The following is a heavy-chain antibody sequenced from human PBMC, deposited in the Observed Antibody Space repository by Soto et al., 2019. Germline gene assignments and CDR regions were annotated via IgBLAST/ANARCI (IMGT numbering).Heavy chain of an antibody. J-gene: IGHJ6*02. CDR1: GGTFRSST. D-gene: IGHD4-4*01. CDR3: ARDRDRLQLGGNYYYIMDV. V-gene: IGHV1-69*12. Sequence: QVQLVQSGAEVKKPGSSVTLSCKASGGTFRSSTISWVRQAPGQGLEWMGGIIPIFPTPDYAQKFQDRVTIIADESASTAYMELSSLTSEDTAVYYCARDRDRLQLGGNYYYIMDVWGQGTTVTVSS. CDR2: IIPIFPTP.